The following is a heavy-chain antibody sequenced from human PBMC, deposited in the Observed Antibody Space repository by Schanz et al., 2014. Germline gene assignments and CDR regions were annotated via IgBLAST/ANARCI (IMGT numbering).Heavy chain of an antibody. CDR3: TRLRRADPNGFDV. Sequence: QVQLVQSGAEVKKPGPSVKVSCKASGGTFSTYTISWVRQAPGQGLEWLGRIMPLRGIGNNAWKFQDRLTITADKSMNIPYTEVSSLGTEDTAGDYCTRLRRADPNGFDVWGRGTTVTVS. V-gene: IGHV1-69*02. CDR1: GGTFSTYT. D-gene: IGHD6-19*01. CDR2: IMPLRGIG. J-gene: IGHJ6*02.